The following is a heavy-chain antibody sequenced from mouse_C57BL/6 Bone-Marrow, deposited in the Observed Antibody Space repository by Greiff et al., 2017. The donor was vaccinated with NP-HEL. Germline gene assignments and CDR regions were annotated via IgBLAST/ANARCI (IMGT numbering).Heavy chain of an antibody. V-gene: IGHV1-50*01. CDR1: GYTFTSYW. CDR2: IDPSDSYT. D-gene: IGHD2-3*01. Sequence: QVQLKQPGAELVKPGASVKLSCKASGYTFTSYWMQWVKQRPGQGLEWIGEIDPSDSYTNYNQKFKGKATLTVDTSSSTAYMQLSSLTSEDSAVYYCAREDDGGFAYWGQGTLVTVSA. J-gene: IGHJ3*01. CDR3: AREDDGGFAY.